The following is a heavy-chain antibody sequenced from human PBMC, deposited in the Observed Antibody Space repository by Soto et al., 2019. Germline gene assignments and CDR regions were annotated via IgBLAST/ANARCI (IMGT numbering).Heavy chain of an antibody. Sequence: GXSLNISCKGSGYSFTSYWLGWLRQIPGKGLEWMVIIYPGDSDTRYSPSFQGQVTISADKSISTAYLQWSSLKASDTAMYYCARRLLMSFSAFDIWGQGTMVTVSS. J-gene: IGHJ3*02. CDR1: GYSFTSYW. CDR3: ARRLLMSFSAFDI. CDR2: IYPGDSDT. D-gene: IGHD3-10*01. V-gene: IGHV5-51*01.